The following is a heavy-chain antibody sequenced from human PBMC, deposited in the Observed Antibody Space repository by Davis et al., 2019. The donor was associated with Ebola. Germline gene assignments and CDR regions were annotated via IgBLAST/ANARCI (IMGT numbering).Heavy chain of an antibody. J-gene: IGHJ4*02. CDR1: GFTFSSYA. V-gene: IGHV3-23*01. CDR2: ISGSGGST. Sequence: GESLKISCAASGFTFSSYAMSWVRQAPGKGLEWVSAISGSGGSTYYADSVKGRFTISRDNSKNTLYLQMNSLRAEDTAVYYCARDLRPGVGGQGTLVTVSS. CDR3: ARDLRPGV.